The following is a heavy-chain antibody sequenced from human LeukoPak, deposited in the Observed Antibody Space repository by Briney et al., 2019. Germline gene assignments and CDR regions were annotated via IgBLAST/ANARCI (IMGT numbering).Heavy chain of an antibody. V-gene: IGHV4-34*01. Sequence: SETLSLTCAVYGGSFSGYYWSWLRQPPGKGLEWIGEINHSGSTNYNPSLKSRVTISVDTSKNQFSLKLSSVTAADTAVYYCARVSMITFGGRAPFDYWGQGTLVTVSS. J-gene: IGHJ4*02. CDR1: GGSFSGYY. CDR3: ARVSMITFGGRAPFDY. D-gene: IGHD3-16*01. CDR2: INHSGST.